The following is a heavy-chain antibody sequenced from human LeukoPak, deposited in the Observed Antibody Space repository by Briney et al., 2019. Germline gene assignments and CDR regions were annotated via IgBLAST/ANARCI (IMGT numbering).Heavy chain of an antibody. V-gene: IGHV3-30*18. J-gene: IGHJ4*02. CDR2: ISYDGSNK. CDR3: AKLWFGELPPSFDY. Sequence: GGPLRLSCAASGFTFSSYGMHWVRQAPGKGLEWVAVISYDGSNKYYADSVKGRFTISRDNSKNTLYLQMNSLRAEDTAVYYCAKLWFGELPPSFDYWGQGTLVTVSS. CDR1: GFTFSSYG. D-gene: IGHD3-10*01.